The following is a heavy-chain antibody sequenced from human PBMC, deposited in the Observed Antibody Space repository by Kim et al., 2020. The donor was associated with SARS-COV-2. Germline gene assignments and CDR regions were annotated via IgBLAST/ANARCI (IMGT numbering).Heavy chain of an antibody. V-gene: IGHV3-72*01. Sequence: GGSLRLSCDASGFTLSDHYMDWVRQPPGRGLEWVGRSRSKAQSYSTEYAASVKGRFTISRDDSEKSLYPQMNSLKTADTAVYYCGRAVQIGNYYYAMDV. D-gene: IGHD1-26*01. CDR1: GFTLSDHY. CDR3: GRAVQIGNYYYAMDV. J-gene: IGHJ6*01. CDR2: SRSKAQSYST.